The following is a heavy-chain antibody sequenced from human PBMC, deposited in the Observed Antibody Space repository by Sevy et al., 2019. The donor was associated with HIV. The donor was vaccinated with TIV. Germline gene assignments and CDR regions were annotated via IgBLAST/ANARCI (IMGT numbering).Heavy chain of an antibody. CDR2: ISYDGSNK. J-gene: IGHJ4*02. Sequence: GGSLRLSCAASGFTFSSYAMHWVRQAPGKGLEWVAVISYDGSNKYYADSVKGRFTISRDNSKNTLYLQMNSLRAEDTAVYYCARDLSEGEWLRLGGYFDYWGQGTLVTVSS. CDR3: ARDLSEGEWLRLGGYFDY. CDR1: GFTFSSYA. D-gene: IGHD5-12*01. V-gene: IGHV3-30-3*01.